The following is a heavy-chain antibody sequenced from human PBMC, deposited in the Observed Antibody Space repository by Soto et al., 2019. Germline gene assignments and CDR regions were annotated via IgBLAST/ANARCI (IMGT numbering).Heavy chain of an antibody. D-gene: IGHD2-2*01. V-gene: IGHV3-23*01. J-gene: IGHJ2*01. CDR3: ARKVLGSTSRPDWWYFDL. Sequence: PGGSLRLSCVGSGFTFMNYAMNWVRQTPGKGLEWVSTISGGGDRTFDADTVKGRFTISRDNSKNTVNLQMNSLRADDTAVYYCARKVLGSTSRPDWWYFDLWGRGTLVTVSS. CDR1: GFTFMNYA. CDR2: ISGGGDRT.